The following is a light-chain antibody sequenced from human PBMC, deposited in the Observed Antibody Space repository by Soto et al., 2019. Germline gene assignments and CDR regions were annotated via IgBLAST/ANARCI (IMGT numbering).Light chain of an antibody. CDR1: SSDVGSYNL. CDR2: EGS. J-gene: IGLJ2*01. Sequence: QSALTQPASVSGSPGQSITISCTGTSSDVGSYNLVSWYQQHPGKAPKLMIYEGSKRPSGVSNRFSGSKSGNTASLTISGIQAEDEDDYYCCSYSAGSTWVFGGGTKLTVL. V-gene: IGLV2-23*01. CDR3: CSYSAGSTWV.